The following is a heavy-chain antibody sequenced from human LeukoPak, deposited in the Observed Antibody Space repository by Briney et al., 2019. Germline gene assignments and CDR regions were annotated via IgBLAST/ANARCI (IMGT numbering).Heavy chain of an antibody. CDR1: GFTFSSYG. V-gene: IGHV3-23*01. J-gene: IGHJ4*02. CDR3: AKGGYGDYVPYFDY. Sequence: PGRSLRLSCAASGFTFSSYGMSWVRQAPGKGLEWVSAISGSGGSTYYADSVKGRFTISRDNSKNTLYLQMNSLRAEDTAVYYCAKGGYGDYVPYFDYWGQGTLVTVSS. D-gene: IGHD4-17*01. CDR2: ISGSGGST.